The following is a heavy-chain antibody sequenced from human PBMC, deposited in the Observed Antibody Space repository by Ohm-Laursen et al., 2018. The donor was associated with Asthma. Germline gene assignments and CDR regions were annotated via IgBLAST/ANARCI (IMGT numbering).Heavy chain of an antibody. J-gene: IGHJ4*02. CDR3: ATTRLFSSGYYDH. V-gene: IGHV4-31*03. CDR1: GGSISNGSYY. D-gene: IGHD3-22*01. CDR2: IYYSGST. Sequence: SDTLSLTCTVSGGSISNGSYYWSWIRQHPGKGLEWIGYIYYSGSTYYNPSLKSRVTISIDTSKNQFSLKLNSVTAADTAVYYCATTRLFSSGYYDHWGQGTLVTVSS.